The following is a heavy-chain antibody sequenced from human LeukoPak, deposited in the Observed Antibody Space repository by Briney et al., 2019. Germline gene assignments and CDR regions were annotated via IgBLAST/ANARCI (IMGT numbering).Heavy chain of an antibody. J-gene: IGHJ4*02. CDR1: GFTFSNAW. D-gene: IGHD6-19*01. CDR2: VKSITHGGTT. CDR3: ATGLERGLAVPGTGGFDY. Sequence: GGSLRLSCAGSGFTFSNAWMIWVRQAPGKGLEWVGRVKSITHGGTTDYAAPVKGRFTISRDDSKNTLYLLMNSLKTEDTAIYYCATGLERGLAVPGTGGFDYWGQGTLVTVSS. V-gene: IGHV3-15*01.